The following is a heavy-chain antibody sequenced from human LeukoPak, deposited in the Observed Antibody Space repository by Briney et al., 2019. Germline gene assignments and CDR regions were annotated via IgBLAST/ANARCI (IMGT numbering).Heavy chain of an antibody. Sequence: SVKVSCKASGGTFSSYAISWVRQAPGQGLEWMGGIIPIFGTANYAQKFQGRVTITADESTSTAYMELSSLRSEDTAVYYCARDPWELLRAPFDYWGQGTLVTVSS. D-gene: IGHD1-26*01. V-gene: IGHV1-69*13. J-gene: IGHJ4*02. CDR1: GGTFSSYA. CDR3: ARDPWELLRAPFDY. CDR2: IIPIFGTA.